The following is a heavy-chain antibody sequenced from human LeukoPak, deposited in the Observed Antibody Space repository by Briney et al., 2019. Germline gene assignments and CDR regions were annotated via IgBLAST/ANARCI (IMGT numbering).Heavy chain of an antibody. CDR2: ISWDGGST. V-gene: IGHV3-43D*03. J-gene: IGHJ4*02. Sequence: GGSLRLSCAASGFTFDDYAMHWVRQAPGKGLEWVSLISWDGGSTYYADSVKGHFTISRDNSRNTLYLQMNSLRAEDTAIYYCAKYRYCTTTSCPGVFDYWGQGTLVTVSS. CDR1: GFTFDDYA. D-gene: IGHD2-2*01. CDR3: AKYRYCTTTSCPGVFDY.